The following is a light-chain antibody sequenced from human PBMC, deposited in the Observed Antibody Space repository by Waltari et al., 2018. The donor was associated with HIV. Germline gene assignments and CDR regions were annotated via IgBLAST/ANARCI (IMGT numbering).Light chain of an antibody. CDR3: QSYDISLSGLDV. J-gene: IGLJ1*01. CDR2: NNS. CDR1: SSNIGAGYD. Sequence: QSVLTQPPSVSAAPGHMVTISCTGSSSNIGAGYDVNWDQQLPGTAPKLLIYNNSNRPSGVPDRFSGSKSGISASLAITVLQAEDEADYYCQSYDISLSGLDVFGTGTKVTVL. V-gene: IGLV1-40*01.